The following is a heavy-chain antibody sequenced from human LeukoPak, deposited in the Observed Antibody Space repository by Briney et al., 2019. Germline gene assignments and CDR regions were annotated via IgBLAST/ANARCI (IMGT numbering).Heavy chain of an antibody. V-gene: IGHV4-59*08. D-gene: IGHD6-19*01. CDR1: GGSIGTYH. Sequence: PSETLSLTCTVSGGSIGTYHWSWVRQPPGKGLEWIGYIFDSGSPSYRPALKSRVTISLDTSKNHVSPRLQSATAADTAIYYCARHDDNGWYFFDIWGQGTLVTVSS. CDR3: ARHDDNGWYFFDI. J-gene: IGHJ4*02. CDR2: IFDSGSP.